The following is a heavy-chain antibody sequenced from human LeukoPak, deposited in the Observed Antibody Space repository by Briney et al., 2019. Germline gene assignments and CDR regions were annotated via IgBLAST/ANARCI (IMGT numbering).Heavy chain of an antibody. CDR3: AKAPYSSGSGYFDY. CDR2: ISWNSGSI. J-gene: IGHJ4*02. D-gene: IGHD6-19*01. Sequence: PGGSLRLSCAASGFTFDDYAMHLVRQAPGKGLEWVSGISWNSGSIGYAGPVKGRFTISRDNAKNSLYLQMNSLRAEDTALYYCAKAPYSSGSGYFDYWGQGTLVTVSS. CDR1: GFTFDDYA. V-gene: IGHV3-9*01.